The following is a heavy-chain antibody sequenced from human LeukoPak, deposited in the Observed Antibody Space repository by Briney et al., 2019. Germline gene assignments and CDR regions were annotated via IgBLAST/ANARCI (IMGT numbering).Heavy chain of an antibody. CDR2: IIPILGIA. J-gene: IGHJ3*02. V-gene: IGHV1-69*04. Sequence: GSSVKVSCKASGGTFSSYAISWVRQAPGQGLEWMGRIIPILGIANYAQKFQGRVTMTEDTSTDTAYMELSSLRSEDTAVYYCATCYYGDCPANAFDIWGQGTMVTVSS. CDR1: GGTFSSYA. D-gene: IGHD4-17*01. CDR3: ATCYYGDCPANAFDI.